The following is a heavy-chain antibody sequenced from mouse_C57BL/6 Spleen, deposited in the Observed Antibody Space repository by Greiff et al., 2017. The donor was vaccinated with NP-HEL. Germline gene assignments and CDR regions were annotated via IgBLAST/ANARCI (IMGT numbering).Heavy chain of an antibody. V-gene: IGHV1-61*01. CDR2: IYPSDSET. CDR3: AREALYYYGSSLYYYAMDY. Sequence: QVQLQQPGAELVRPGSSVKLSCKASGYTFTSYWMDWVKQRPGQGLEWIGNIYPSDSETHYNQKFKDKATLTVDKSSSTAYMQLSSLTSEDSAVYYCAREALYYYGSSLYYYAMDYWGQGTSVTVSS. D-gene: IGHD1-1*01. CDR1: GYTFTSYW. J-gene: IGHJ4*01.